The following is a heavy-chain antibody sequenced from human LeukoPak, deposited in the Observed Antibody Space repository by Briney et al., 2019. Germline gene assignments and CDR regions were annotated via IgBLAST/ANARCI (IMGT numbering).Heavy chain of an antibody. Sequence: ASVTVSCTASGYTFKMYGITWVRQAPGQGLEWMGWISIYNGKTNYVEKLRGRVTMTADTSTSTAFMELSGLRSDDTAVYYCAKVISVASGKYYFDYWGQGTLVTVSS. CDR3: AKVISVASGKYYFDY. CDR1: GYTFKMYG. CDR2: ISIYNGKT. V-gene: IGHV1-18*01. D-gene: IGHD3-10*01. J-gene: IGHJ4*02.